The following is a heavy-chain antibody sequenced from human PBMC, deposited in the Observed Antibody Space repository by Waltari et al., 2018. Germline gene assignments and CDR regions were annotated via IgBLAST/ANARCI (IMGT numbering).Heavy chain of an antibody. D-gene: IGHD6-19*01. Sequence: EVQLVESGGGLVQPGRSLRLSCTASGFTFGAYAMSWFRQAPGKGLGWVGFIRSKAYGGTTEYAASVKGRFTISRDDSKSIAYLQMNSLKTEDTAVYYCTRGKEQWLVLFRHGSPFDYWGQGTLVTVSS. J-gene: IGHJ4*02. V-gene: IGHV3-49*03. CDR2: IRSKAYGGTT. CDR1: GFTFGAYA. CDR3: TRGKEQWLVLFRHGSPFDY.